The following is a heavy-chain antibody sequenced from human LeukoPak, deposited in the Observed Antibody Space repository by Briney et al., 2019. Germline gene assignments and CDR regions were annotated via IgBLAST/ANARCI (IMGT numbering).Heavy chain of an antibody. Sequence: SETLSLTCAVSGYSISSGYYWGWIRQPPGKGLEWIGSVFHTGSTYYNPSLKSRVTISVDTSKNQFSLKLSSVTAADTAVYYCARHKSSGFSYDYWGQGTLVTVSS. CDR3: ARHKSSGFSYDY. CDR1: GYSISSGYY. V-gene: IGHV4-38-2*01. CDR2: VFHTGST. D-gene: IGHD6-19*01. J-gene: IGHJ4*02.